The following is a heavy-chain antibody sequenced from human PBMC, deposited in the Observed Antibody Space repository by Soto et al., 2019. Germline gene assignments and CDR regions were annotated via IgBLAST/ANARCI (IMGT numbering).Heavy chain of an antibody. Sequence: GGSLRLSCAASGFAFSSCVMSWVRQAPGKGLEWVSTIKTSGDSIFYADPVKGRFTASRDDSRNTLYLQMDSLRAEDTATYYCTKDVTGDIGADYWGSGTPVSVYS. D-gene: IGHD2-21*02. CDR2: IKTSGDSI. CDR1: GFAFSSCV. V-gene: IGHV3-23*01. J-gene: IGHJ4*02. CDR3: TKDVTGDIGADY.